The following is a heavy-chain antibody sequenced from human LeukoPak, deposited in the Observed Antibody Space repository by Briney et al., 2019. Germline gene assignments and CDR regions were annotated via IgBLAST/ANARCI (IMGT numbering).Heavy chain of an antibody. V-gene: IGHV1-2*02. J-gene: IGHJ4*02. CDR2: INPNSGGT. D-gene: IGHD5-18*01. Sequence: ASVKISCKASGYTFTCYYMHWVRQAPGQGLEWMGWINPNSGGTNYAQKFQGRVTMTRDTSISTAYMELSRLRSDDTAVYYCARGLRGYSYVTEVYHFDYWGQGTLVTVSS. CDR3: ARGLRGYSYVTEVYHFDY. CDR1: GYTFTCYY.